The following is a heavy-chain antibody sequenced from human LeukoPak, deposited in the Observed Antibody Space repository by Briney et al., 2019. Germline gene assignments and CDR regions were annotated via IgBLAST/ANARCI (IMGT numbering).Heavy chain of an antibody. Sequence: SETLSLTCAVYGGSFSGYYWSWIRQPPGKGLEWIGEINHSGSTNYNPSLKSRVTVSVDTSKNQFSLKLSSVTAADTAVYYCARGSLRAVAGYYFDYWGQGTLVTVSS. V-gene: IGHV4-34*01. CDR1: GGSFSGYY. CDR3: ARGSLRAVAGYYFDY. J-gene: IGHJ4*02. D-gene: IGHD6-19*01. CDR2: INHSGST.